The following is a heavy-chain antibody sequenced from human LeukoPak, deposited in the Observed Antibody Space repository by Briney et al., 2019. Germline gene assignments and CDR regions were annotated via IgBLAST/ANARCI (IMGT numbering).Heavy chain of an antibody. CDR2: VSTNDGNT. V-gene: IGHV1-18*01. J-gene: IGHJ4*02. CDR1: GGTFSSYA. D-gene: IGHD3-22*01. CDR3: TRAPPGMTMMTDY. Sequence: ASVKVSCKASGGTFSSYAIAWVRQAPGQGLEWMGWVSTNDGNTVYAQRLQGRVTMTTDTSTSVAYMELRSLTSDDTAVYYCTRAPPGMTMMTDYWGQGTLVTVSS.